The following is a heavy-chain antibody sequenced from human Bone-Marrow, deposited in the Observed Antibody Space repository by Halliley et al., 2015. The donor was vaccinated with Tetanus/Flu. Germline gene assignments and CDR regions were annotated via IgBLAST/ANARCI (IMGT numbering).Heavy chain of an antibody. CDR2: INQRRGAT. D-gene: IGHD5-12*01. CDR3: ARIRDGYDPWDAFEI. V-gene: IGHV4-34*01. J-gene: IGHJ3*02. CDR1: GGSFSDYY. Sequence: TLSLTCAVYGGSFSDYYWSWIRQPPGKGLEWIGEINQRRGATNYSPSLKSRVTMSLDSSRNHFSLTLNSGTATDTAVYYCARIRDGYDPWDAFEIWGQGTQVTVS.